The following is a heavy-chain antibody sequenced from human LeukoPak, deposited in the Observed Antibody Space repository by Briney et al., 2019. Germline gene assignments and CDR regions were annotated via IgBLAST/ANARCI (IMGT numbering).Heavy chain of an antibody. Sequence: GGSLRLSCTASGFTFSTYAMNWVRQAPGKGLEWVSGISGGGGSTYYADSVRGRFTISRDSSKNTLYLQMNSLRAEDAAVYYCAKNHRGYYFDCWGQGTLVTVPS. V-gene: IGHV3-23*01. J-gene: IGHJ4*02. CDR1: GFTFSTYA. CDR2: ISGGGGST. D-gene: IGHD1-14*01. CDR3: AKNHRGYYFDC.